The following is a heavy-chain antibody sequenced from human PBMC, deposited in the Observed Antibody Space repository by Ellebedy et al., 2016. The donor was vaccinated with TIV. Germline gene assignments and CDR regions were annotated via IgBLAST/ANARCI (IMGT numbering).Heavy chain of an antibody. CDR3: ARHVGRANSPVYYYYYNMDV. J-gene: IGHJ6*02. Sequence: GESLKISXKGSGYSFTSYWIGWVRQMPGKGLEWMGIIYPGDSDTRYSPSFQGQVTISADKSISTAYLQWSSLKASDTAMYYCARHVGRANSPVYYYYYNMDVWGQGTTVTVSS. CDR2: IYPGDSDT. CDR1: GYSFTSYW. D-gene: IGHD5-18*01. V-gene: IGHV5-51*01.